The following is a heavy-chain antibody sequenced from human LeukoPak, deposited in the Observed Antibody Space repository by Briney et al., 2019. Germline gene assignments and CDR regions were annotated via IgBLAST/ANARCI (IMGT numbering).Heavy chain of an antibody. V-gene: IGHV3-30*03. Sequence: GRSLRLSCAASGFTFSSYGMHWVRQAPGKRLEWVAVISYDGSNKYYADSVKGRFTISRDNSKNTLYLQMNSLRAEDTAVYYCASPVFFDIWGQGTMVTVSS. CDR3: ASPVFFDI. CDR1: GFTFSSYG. J-gene: IGHJ3*02. D-gene: IGHD1-14*01. CDR2: ISYDGSNK.